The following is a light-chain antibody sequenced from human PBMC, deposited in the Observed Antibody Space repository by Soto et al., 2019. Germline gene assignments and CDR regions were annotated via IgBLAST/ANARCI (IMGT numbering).Light chain of an antibody. Sequence: EIVLTQSPATLSLSPGERATLSCRASQSVSSYLAWYQQKPGQAPRLLMSDASNRATGIPARFSGSGSGTDFTLTISSLEPADCAGYDCQHRSNLPLTFGGRTKVEIK. V-gene: IGKV3-11*01. CDR2: DAS. CDR1: QSVSSY. CDR3: QHRSNLPLT. J-gene: IGKJ4*01.